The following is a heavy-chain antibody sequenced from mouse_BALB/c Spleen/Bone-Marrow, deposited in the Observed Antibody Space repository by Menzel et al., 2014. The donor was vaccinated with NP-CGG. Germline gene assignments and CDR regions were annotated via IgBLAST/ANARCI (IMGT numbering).Heavy chain of an antibody. Sequence: VMLVESGGGLVQPGGSLRLSCATSGFTFTDYYMSWVRQPPGKALEWLGFIRNKANGYTTEYSASVKGRFTISRDNSQSLLYLQMNTLRAEDSATYYCARDRGGLLHDYWGQGTTLTVSS. D-gene: IGHD1-1*01. J-gene: IGHJ2*01. CDR3: ARDRGGLLHDY. V-gene: IGHV7-3*02. CDR1: GFTFTDYY. CDR2: IRNKANGYTT.